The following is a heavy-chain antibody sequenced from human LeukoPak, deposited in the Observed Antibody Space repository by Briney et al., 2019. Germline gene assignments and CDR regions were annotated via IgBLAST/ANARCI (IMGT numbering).Heavy chain of an antibody. J-gene: IGHJ6*03. V-gene: IGHV1-8*01. CDR2: MNPNSGNT. D-gene: IGHD5-18*01. CDR1: GYTFTSYD. Sequence: SVKVSCKASGYTFTSYDINWVRQATGQGLEWMGWMNPNSGNTGYAQKFQGRVTMTRNTSISTAYMELSSLRSEDTAVYYCARDGEGYSYGYFSYYYYYYMDVWGKGTTVTISS. CDR3: ARDGEGYSYGYFSYYYYYYMDV.